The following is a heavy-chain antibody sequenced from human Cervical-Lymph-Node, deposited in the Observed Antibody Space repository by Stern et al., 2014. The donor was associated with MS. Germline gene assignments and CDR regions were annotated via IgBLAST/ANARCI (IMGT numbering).Heavy chain of an antibody. CDR3: ARSKVEMATIAYYFDY. D-gene: IGHD5-24*01. V-gene: IGHV3-33*01. CDR1: GFTFSSYG. Sequence: VQLVESGGGVVQPGRSLRLSCAASGFTFSSYGMHWVRQAPGKGLEWLAVIWYDGSNKYYADSVKGRFTISRDNSKNTLYLQMNSLRAEDTAVYYCARSKVEMATIAYYFDYWGQGTLVTVSS. CDR2: IWYDGSNK. J-gene: IGHJ4*02.